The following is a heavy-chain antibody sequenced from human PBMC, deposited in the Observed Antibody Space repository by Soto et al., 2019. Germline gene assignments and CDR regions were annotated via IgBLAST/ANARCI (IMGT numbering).Heavy chain of an antibody. V-gene: IGHV4-39*01. CDR3: AGRSSLASVQVYFGEISNYNWFDP. CDR1: NGSISSAIYY. CDR2: IYHSGST. J-gene: IGHJ5*02. Sequence: QLQLQESGPGLVKPSETLSLTCTVSNGSISSAIYYWGWIRQPPGKGLEWIGSIYHSGSTYYNPSLQCRVTISVDTAKNQFSLKLSFVTAADTAVYFCAGRSSLASVQVYFGEISNYNWFDPWGQGTLVTVSS. D-gene: IGHD3-10*01.